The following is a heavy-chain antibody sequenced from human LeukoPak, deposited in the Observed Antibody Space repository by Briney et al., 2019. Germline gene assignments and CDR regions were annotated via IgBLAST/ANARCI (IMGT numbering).Heavy chain of an antibody. CDR1: GFTFSNYV. CDR2: IRYDGSNQ. D-gene: IGHD5-24*01. J-gene: IGHJ4*02. V-gene: IGHV3-30*02. CDR3: AKDGGQGWLQFYNFDY. Sequence: GGALRLSCAASGFTFSNYVMHWVRQPPGKGLDWVAFIRYDGSNQYYADSMKGRFTVSRDNSKNTLYLQMNSLRAEDTSVYYCAKDGGQGWLQFYNFDYWGEGTLVTVSS.